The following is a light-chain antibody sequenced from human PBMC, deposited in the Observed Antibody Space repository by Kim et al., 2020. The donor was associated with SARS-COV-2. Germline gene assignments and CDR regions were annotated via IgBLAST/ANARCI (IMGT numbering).Light chain of an antibody. Sequence: LSPGERATLSCRASQSFSSSYLAWYLQKPGQAPRLLIYGAYIRATGIPDRFSGSVSGTDFTLTISSLAPEDFAVYYCQHYGDSAYTFGQGTKLEI. J-gene: IGKJ2*01. V-gene: IGKV3-20*01. CDR3: QHYGDSAYT. CDR2: GAY. CDR1: QSFSSSY.